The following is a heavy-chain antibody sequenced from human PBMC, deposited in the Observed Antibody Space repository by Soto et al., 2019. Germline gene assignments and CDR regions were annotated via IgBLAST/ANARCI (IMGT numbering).Heavy chain of an antibody. Sequence: GGSLRLSCAASGFTFSSYGMHWVRQAPGKGLEWVAVISYDGSNKYYADSVKGRFTISRDNSKNTLYLQMNSLRAEDTAVYYCAKDSSLYFDWPEIDYWGQGTLVTVSS. CDR2: ISYDGSNK. CDR3: AKDSSLYFDWPEIDY. CDR1: GFTFSSYG. V-gene: IGHV3-30*18. D-gene: IGHD3-9*01. J-gene: IGHJ4*02.